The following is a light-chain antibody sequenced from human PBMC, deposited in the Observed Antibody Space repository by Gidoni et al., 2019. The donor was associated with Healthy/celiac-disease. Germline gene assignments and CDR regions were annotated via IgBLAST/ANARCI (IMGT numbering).Light chain of an antibody. V-gene: IGKV1-39*01. J-gene: IGKJ1*01. Sequence: DIQMTQSPSSLSASVGDRVPITCRASQSISSYLNWYQQKPGKAPKLLIYAASSLQSGVPSRFSGSGSGTDFTLTIRSLQPEDFATYYCQQSYSTPRTFGQGTKVEIK. CDR2: AAS. CDR3: QQSYSTPRT. CDR1: QSISSY.